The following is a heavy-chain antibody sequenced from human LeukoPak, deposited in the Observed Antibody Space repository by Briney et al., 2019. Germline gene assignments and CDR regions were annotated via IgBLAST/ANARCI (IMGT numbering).Heavy chain of an antibody. CDR3: ARGGWDYYDSSGSSFQH. V-gene: IGHV3-21*01. CDR2: ISSSSSYI. CDR1: GFTFSSYT. D-gene: IGHD3-22*01. J-gene: IGHJ1*01. Sequence: PGGSLRLSCAASGFTFSSYTMNWVRQAPGKGLEWVSSISSSSSYIYYADSVKGRFTISRDNAKNTLYLQMNSLRAEDTAVYYCARGGWDYYDSSGSSFQHWGQGTLVTVSS.